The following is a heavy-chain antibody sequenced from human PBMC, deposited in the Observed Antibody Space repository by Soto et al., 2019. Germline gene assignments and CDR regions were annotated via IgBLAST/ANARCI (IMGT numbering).Heavy chain of an antibody. J-gene: IGHJ6*02. CDR3: ARDYYDSSLPSGAYYYYGMDV. V-gene: IGHV3-21*01. Sequence: PGGSLRLSCAASGFTFSSYSMNWVRQAPGKGLEWVSSISSSSSYIYYADSVKGRFTISRDNAKNSLYLQMNSLRAEDTAVYYCARDYYDSSLPSGAYYYYGMDVWGQGTTVTVSS. D-gene: IGHD3-22*01. CDR1: GFTFSSYS. CDR2: ISSSSSYI.